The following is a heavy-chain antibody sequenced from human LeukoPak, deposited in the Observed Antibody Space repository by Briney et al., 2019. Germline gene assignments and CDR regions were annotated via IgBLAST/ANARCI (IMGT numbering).Heavy chain of an antibody. CDR2: IYYSGST. D-gene: IGHD3-10*01. Sequence: SETLSLTCTVFGGSISSSSYYWGWIRQPPGEGLEWIGSIYYSGSTYYNPSLKSRVTISVDTSKNQFSLKLSSVTAADTAVYYCARIGSGLAFDPWGQGTLVTVSS. J-gene: IGHJ5*02. CDR3: ARIGSGLAFDP. CDR1: GGSISSSSYY. V-gene: IGHV4-39*01.